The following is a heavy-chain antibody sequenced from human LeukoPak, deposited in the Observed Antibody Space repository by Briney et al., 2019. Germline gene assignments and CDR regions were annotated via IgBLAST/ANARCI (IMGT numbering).Heavy chain of an antibody. CDR3: ASSDIPWEYRTDY. J-gene: IGHJ4*01. Sequence: GGSLRLSCAASGFTFSSYAMSWVRQAPGKGLEWVSAISGSGGSTYYADSVKGRFTISRDNSKNTLYLQMNSLRAEDTAVYYCASSDIPWEYRTDYXXXGTLVTVSS. V-gene: IGHV3-23*01. CDR1: GFTFSSYA. D-gene: IGHD1-26*01. CDR2: ISGSGGST.